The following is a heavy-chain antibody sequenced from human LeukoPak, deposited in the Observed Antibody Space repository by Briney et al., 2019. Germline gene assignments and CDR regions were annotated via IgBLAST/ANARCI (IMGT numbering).Heavy chain of an antibody. CDR1: GLIFSSFS. Sequence: GGSLRLSCAASGLIFSSFSMNWVRQAPGKGLEWVSYISGGSSTIYYADSVKGRFTISRDNSKNTLYLQMNSLRAEDTAVYYCAKGRSSSRDYWGQGTLVTVSS. J-gene: IGHJ4*02. CDR2: ISGGSSTI. CDR3: AKGRSSSRDY. V-gene: IGHV3-48*01.